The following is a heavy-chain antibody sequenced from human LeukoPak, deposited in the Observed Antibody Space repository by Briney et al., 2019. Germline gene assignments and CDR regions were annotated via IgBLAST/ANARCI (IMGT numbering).Heavy chain of an antibody. D-gene: IGHD4-11*01. CDR1: GFTFNNYA. V-gene: IGHV3-23*01. J-gene: IGHJ4*02. CDR3: ARWGNDYSQFDS. Sequence: GGSLRLSCAASGFTFNNYAMTWVRQAPGKGLEWVSVVSGSGDNTNYADSVKGRFTISRDNSKNTLFLQMNSLRTEDTAVYFCARWGNDYSQFDSWGQGTLVTVS. CDR2: VSGSGDNT.